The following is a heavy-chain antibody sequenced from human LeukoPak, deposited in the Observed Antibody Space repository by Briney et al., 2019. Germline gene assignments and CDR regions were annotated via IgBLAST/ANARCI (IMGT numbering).Heavy chain of an antibody. J-gene: IGHJ3*02. V-gene: IGHV4-34*01. D-gene: IGHD2-15*01. CDR3: AREDAQEGTNAFDI. CDR1: GGSFSGYY. CDR2: INYSGST. Sequence: KPSETLSLTCAVYGGSFSGYYWSWIRQPPGKGLERIGEINYSGSTNYNPSLKSRVTISVDTSKNQFSLKLTSVTAADTAVYYCAREDAQEGTNAFDIWGQGTMVTVSS.